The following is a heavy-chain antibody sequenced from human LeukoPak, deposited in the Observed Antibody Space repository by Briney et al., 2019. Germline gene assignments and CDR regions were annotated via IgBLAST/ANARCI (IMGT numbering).Heavy chain of an antibody. CDR2: ISPNSGGT. Sequence: ASVKVSCKASGYTFTDYYMHWVRQAPGQGLEWMGWISPNSGGTNYAQKFQGRVTMTRDTSISTAYMELSRLRSDDTAVYYCARDLGGWFGELLYPHYFDYWGQGTLVTVSS. CDR1: GYTFTDYY. J-gene: IGHJ4*02. D-gene: IGHD3-10*01. V-gene: IGHV1-2*02. CDR3: ARDLGGWFGELLYPHYFDY.